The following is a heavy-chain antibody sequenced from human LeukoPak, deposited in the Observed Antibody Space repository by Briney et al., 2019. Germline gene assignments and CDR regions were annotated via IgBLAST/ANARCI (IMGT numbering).Heavy chain of an antibody. J-gene: IGHJ4*02. CDR3: ARAFLIRYFDSTPSYFDY. CDR2: ISYDGSNK. Sequence: GGSLRLSCAASGFTFSSYGMHWVRQAPGKGLEWVAVISYDGSNKYYADSVKGRFTISRDNAKKSLYLQMNSLRAEDTAVHYCARAFLIRYFDSTPSYFDYWGQGTLVTVSS. CDR1: GFTFSSYG. D-gene: IGHD3-9*01. V-gene: IGHV3-30*03.